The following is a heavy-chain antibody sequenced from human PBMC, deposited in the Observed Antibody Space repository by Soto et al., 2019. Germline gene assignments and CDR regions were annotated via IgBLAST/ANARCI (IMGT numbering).Heavy chain of an antibody. D-gene: IGHD2-15*01. CDR2: ISGSGGGI. J-gene: IGHJ5*02. CDR3: AKNPSLIVVEWFDP. Sequence: EVQLLESGGGLVQPGGSLRVSCTASGFTFSNYGMSWVRQAPGKGLEWVSSISGSGGGIYYADSVRGRFTISRDNSKNTLYLPMNDLRVEDTAVYYCAKNPSLIVVEWFDPWGQGTLVTVSS. CDR1: GFTFSNYG. V-gene: IGHV3-23*01.